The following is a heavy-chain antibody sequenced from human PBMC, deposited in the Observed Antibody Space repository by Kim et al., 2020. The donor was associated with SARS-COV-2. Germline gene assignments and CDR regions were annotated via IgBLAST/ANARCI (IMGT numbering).Heavy chain of an antibody. J-gene: IGHJ3*01. Sequence: SETLSLTCAVSGGFISSGDWWTWVRQPPGKGLEWIGEIYHGGSTNYNASLKRRLTISVDKSKNEFSLKLTSVTAADTAVYYCARALGMVRGVVNGLDFWGQGTMVIVSS. CDR3: ARALGMVRGVVNGLDF. D-gene: IGHD3-10*01. CDR1: GGFISSGDW. V-gene: IGHV4-4*02. CDR2: IYHGGST.